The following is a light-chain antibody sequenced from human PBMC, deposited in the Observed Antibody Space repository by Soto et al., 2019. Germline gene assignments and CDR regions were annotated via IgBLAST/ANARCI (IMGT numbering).Light chain of an antibody. Sequence: DLVMTQSPDSLTVSLGERATINCKSSQSVLYSSNHKNYLDWYQQQPRQPHQFLISWASTRESGVPVRFSGSGSGTDFTLTISSLQAEDVAVYYCQKYFSAPFTFGPGTKVDIK. J-gene: IGKJ3*01. CDR2: WAS. CDR1: QSVLYSSNHKNY. CDR3: QKYFSAPFT. V-gene: IGKV4-1*01.